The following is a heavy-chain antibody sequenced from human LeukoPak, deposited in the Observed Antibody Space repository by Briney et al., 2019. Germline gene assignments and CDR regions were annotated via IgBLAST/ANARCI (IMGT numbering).Heavy chain of an antibody. Sequence: PGRSLRLSCAASGFTFSSYGMHWVRQAPGKGLEWVAVISYDGSNKYYADSVKGRFTISRDNSKNTLYLQMNSLRAEDTAVYYCAKDYRPKYYYDSCYFDYWGQGTLVTVSS. CDR3: AKDYRPKYYYDSCYFDY. D-gene: IGHD3-22*01. J-gene: IGHJ4*02. V-gene: IGHV3-30*18. CDR2: ISYDGSNK. CDR1: GFTFSSYG.